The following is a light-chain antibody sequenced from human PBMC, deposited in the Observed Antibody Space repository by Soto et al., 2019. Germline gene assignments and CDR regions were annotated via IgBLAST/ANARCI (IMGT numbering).Light chain of an antibody. V-gene: IGKV3-11*01. CDR2: AS. CDR3: QQRSNWPLT. J-gene: IGKJ4*02. Sequence: EIVLTQSPATLSLSPGERATLSCRASQSVGTSLAWYQQKPGQAPRLLVYASHRATDIPARFTGSGSGTDFTLTISGLEPEDFAVYHCQQRSNWPLTFGGGTKVEIK. CDR1: QSVGTS.